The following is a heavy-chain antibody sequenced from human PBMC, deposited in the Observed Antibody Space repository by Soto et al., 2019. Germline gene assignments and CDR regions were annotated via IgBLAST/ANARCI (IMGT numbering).Heavy chain of an antibody. CDR2: ISSSSSTI. CDR1: GFTFSSYS. Sequence: GGSLRLSCAASGFTFSSYSMNWVRQAPGKGLEWVSYISSSSSTIYYADSVKGRFTISRDNAKNSLYLQMNSLRAEDTAVYYCARDPIVVVPATPYYMDVWGKGTTVTVSS. V-gene: IGHV3-48*01. CDR3: ARDPIVVVPATPYYMDV. D-gene: IGHD2-2*01. J-gene: IGHJ6*03.